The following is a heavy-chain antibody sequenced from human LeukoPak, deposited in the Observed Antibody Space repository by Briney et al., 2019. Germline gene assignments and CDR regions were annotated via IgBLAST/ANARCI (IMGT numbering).Heavy chain of an antibody. CDR2: ISSSGTTI. J-gene: IGHJ4*02. CDR3: AKRVSQRGYSGYDLGYYFDC. V-gene: IGHV3-11*01. CDR1: DGSTIISRYY. Sequence: LSLTCTVSDGSTIISRYYWGWIRQSPGTGLEWVSYISSSGTTIYYADSVEGRFTISRDNSKNTLYLQMNSLRAEDTAVYYCAKRVSQRGYSGYDLGYYFDCWGQGTLVTVSS. D-gene: IGHD5-12*01.